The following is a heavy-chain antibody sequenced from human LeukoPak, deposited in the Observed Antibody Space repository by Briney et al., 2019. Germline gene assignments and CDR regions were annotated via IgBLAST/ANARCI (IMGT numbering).Heavy chain of an antibody. D-gene: IGHD4-11*01. Sequence: GGSLRLSCAASGFTFSSYWMHWVRQAPGKGLVWVSGINTDGSSKRYADSVRGRFTISRDNAKNTMYLQMNSLRAEDTAVYYCLGNDYTGGQGTLVTVSS. CDR1: GFTFSSYW. V-gene: IGHV3-74*01. CDR2: INTDGSSK. J-gene: IGHJ4*02. CDR3: LGNDYT.